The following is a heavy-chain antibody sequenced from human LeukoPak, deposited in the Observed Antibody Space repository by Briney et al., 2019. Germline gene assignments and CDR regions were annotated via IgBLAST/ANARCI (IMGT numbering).Heavy chain of an antibody. J-gene: IGHJ4*02. CDR2: IYHSGST. D-gene: IGHD5-12*01. CDR1: GGSVGSAGYY. CDR3: ARGGGYASPIGY. Sequence: SETLSLTCTVSGGSVGSAGYYWSWIRQPPGGGLEWIGYIYHSGSTNYNPSLKSRVTISVDTSKNQFSLKLSSVTAADTAVYYCARGGGYASPIGYWGQGALVTVSS. V-gene: IGHV4-61*08.